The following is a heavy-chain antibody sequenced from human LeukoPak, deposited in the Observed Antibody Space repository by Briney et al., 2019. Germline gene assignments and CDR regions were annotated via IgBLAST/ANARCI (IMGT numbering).Heavy chain of an antibody. D-gene: IGHD3-3*01. CDR2: IYYSGST. V-gene: IGHV4-39*02. Sequence: SETLSLTCTVSGGSISSSSYYWGWIRQPPGKGLEWIGSIYYSGSTYYNPSLKSRVTISVDTSKNQFSLKLTSVTAADTAVYYCASEHYDFWSGYLTPPSDYWGQGTLVTVSS. CDR3: ASEHYDFWSGYLTPPSDY. CDR1: GGSISSSSYY. J-gene: IGHJ4*02.